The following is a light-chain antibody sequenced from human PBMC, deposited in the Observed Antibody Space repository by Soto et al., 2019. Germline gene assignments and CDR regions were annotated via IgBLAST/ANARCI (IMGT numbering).Light chain of an antibody. V-gene: IGLV2-14*01. CDR2: EVY. CDR3: TSYTSSSLYV. J-gene: IGLJ1*01. CDR1: SSDVGGYNY. Sequence: QSVLTQPASVSGSPGQSITISCTGTSSDVGGYNYVSWYQQHPGKAPKLMVYEVYNRPSGVSSRFSGSKSGNTASLTISGLQAEDEADYYCTSYTSSSLYVFGTGTKVTVL.